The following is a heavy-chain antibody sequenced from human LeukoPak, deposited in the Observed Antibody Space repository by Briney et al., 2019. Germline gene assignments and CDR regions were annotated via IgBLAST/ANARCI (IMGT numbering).Heavy chain of an antibody. J-gene: IGHJ4*02. Sequence: GGSLRLSCAASGFTFSSYSMNWVRQAPGKGLEWVSSISSSSYIYYADSVKGRFTISRDNAKNSLYLQMNSLRAEDTAVYYCARGTPTTRDFDSWGQGTLVTVSS. CDR1: GFTFSSYS. CDR2: ISSSSYI. D-gene: IGHD4-11*01. V-gene: IGHV3-21*01. CDR3: ARGTPTTRDFDS.